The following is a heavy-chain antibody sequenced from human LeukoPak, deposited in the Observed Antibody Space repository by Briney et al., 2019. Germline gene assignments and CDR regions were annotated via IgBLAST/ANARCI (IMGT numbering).Heavy chain of an antibody. CDR1: GGSISSSHW. CDR2: IYHSGST. D-gene: IGHD4-17*01. J-gene: IGHJ4*02. Sequence: SETLSLTCAVSGGSISSSHWWSWVRQPPGKGLEWIGEIYHSGSTNYNPSLKSRVTISVDKSKNHFSLKLSSVTAADTAVYYCARAPVTTTYYFDYWGQGTLVTVSS. V-gene: IGHV4-4*02. CDR3: ARAPVTTTYYFDY.